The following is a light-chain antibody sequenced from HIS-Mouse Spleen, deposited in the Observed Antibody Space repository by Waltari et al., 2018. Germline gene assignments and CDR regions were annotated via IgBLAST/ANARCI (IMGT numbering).Light chain of an antibody. CDR2: EVS. CDR3: SSYAGSNNYV. V-gene: IGLV2-8*01. J-gene: IGLJ1*01. Sequence: QSALTQPPSASGSPGQSVTISCTGTSSDVGGYTYVSWYQQHPGNAPKLTIYEVSKRPSGVPDRFSGSKSGNTASLTVSGLQAEDEADYYCSSYAGSNNYVFGTGTKVTVL. CDR1: SSDVGGYTY.